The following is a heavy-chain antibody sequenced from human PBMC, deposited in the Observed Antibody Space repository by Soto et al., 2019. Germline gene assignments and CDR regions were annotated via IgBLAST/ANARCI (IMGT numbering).Heavy chain of an antibody. CDR3: ARGNCSSTSCYALDPWYYYYYGMDV. D-gene: IGHD2-2*01. Sequence: SVKVSCKASGGTFSSYTISWVRQAPGQGLEWMGRIIPILGIANYAQKFQGRVTITADKSTSTAYMELSSLRSEDTAVYYCARGNCSSTSCYALDPWYYYYYGMDVWGQGTTVTVSS. CDR2: IIPILGIA. V-gene: IGHV1-69*02. J-gene: IGHJ6*02. CDR1: GGTFSSYT.